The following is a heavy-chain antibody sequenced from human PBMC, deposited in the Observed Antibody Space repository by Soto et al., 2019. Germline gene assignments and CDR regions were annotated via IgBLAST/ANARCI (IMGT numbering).Heavy chain of an antibody. J-gene: IGHJ4*02. CDR3: AHISSRYWLFDY. CDR2: IYWGDEK. CDR1: GFSLSTSGVG. V-gene: IGHV2-5*02. Sequence: SGPTLVNPTRTLTLTCTFSGFSLSTSGVGVGWIRQPPGKALGWLALIYWGDEKRYSPSLKSRLTVAKDTSKNQVFLTMTNMDPVDTATYYCAHISSRYWLFDYWGQGTLVTVSS. D-gene: IGHD2-8*02.